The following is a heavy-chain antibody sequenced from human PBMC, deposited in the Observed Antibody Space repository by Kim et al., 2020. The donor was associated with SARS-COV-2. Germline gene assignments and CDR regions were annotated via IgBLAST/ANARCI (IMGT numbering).Heavy chain of an antibody. Sequence: YAQKLQGRVTMTTDTSTSTAYMELRGLRSYDTAVYYCARVVGYSYGFVDYWGQGTLVTVSS. CDR3: ARVVGYSYGFVDY. J-gene: IGHJ4*02. D-gene: IGHD5-18*01. V-gene: IGHV1-18*01.